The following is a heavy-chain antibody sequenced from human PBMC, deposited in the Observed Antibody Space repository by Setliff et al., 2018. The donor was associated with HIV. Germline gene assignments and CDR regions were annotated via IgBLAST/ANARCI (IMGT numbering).Heavy chain of an antibody. CDR3: ARQPSGFLNPKDSFDF. CDR1: GYTFTNYW. CDR2: IYPGDSDT. Sequence: GESLKISCRGSGYTFTNYWIGWVRQMPGKGLEWMGLIYPGDSDTRYSPSFQGQVSISADKSTSTAFLQWISLKASDTATYYCARQPSGFLNPKDSFDFWGQGTRVTVSS. V-gene: IGHV5-51*01. J-gene: IGHJ3*01.